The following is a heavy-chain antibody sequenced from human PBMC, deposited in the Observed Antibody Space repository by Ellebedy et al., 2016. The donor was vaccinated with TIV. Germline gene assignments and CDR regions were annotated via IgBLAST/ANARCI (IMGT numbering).Heavy chain of an antibody. CDR2: INPSGGST. Sequence: AASVKVSCKASGYTFTGYGISWVRQAPGQGLEWMGIINPSGGSTSYAQKLQGRVTMTRDTSTSTVYMELSSLRSEDTAVYYCARQAVADNAEYFQHWGQGTLVTVSS. J-gene: IGHJ1*01. CDR3: ARQAVADNAEYFQH. V-gene: IGHV1-46*04. D-gene: IGHD6-19*01. CDR1: GYTFTGYG.